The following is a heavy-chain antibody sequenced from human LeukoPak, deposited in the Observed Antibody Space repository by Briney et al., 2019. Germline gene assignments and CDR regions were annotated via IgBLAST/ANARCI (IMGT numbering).Heavy chain of an antibody. D-gene: IGHD3-3*01. CDR2: ISGSGGST. V-gene: IGHV3-23*01. J-gene: IGHJ4*02. CDR3: ADFWSGFDY. CDR1: GFTFSSYD. Sequence: GGSLRLSCAASGFTFSSYDMSWVRQAPGKGLESVSHISGSGGSTYYADSVRGRFTISRDNSKNTLYLQMNSLRAEDTAVYYCADFWSGFDYWGQGTLVTVSS.